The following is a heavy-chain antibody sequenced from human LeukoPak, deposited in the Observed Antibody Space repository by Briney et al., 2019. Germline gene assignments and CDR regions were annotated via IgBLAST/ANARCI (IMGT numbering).Heavy chain of an antibody. CDR1: GGSISSYY. V-gene: IGHV4-59*01. J-gene: IGHJ4*02. CDR3: AREGRLGELSFELDY. Sequence: SETLSLTCTVSGGSISSYYWSWIRQPPGKGLEWIGYIYYSGSTNYNPSLKSRATISVDTSKNQFSLKLSSVTAADTAVYYCAREGRLGELSFELDYWGQGTLVTVSS. D-gene: IGHD3-16*02. CDR2: IYYSGST.